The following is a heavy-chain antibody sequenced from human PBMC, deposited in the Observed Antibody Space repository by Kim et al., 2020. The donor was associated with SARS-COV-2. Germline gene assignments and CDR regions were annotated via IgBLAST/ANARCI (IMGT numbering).Heavy chain of an antibody. V-gene: IGHV4-31*02. CDR2: GST. J-gene: IGHJ5*02. Sequence: GSTFYNPSLKGRVTISVDTSKNQFSLKLSSVTAAGTAVYYCAREHTGWFDPWGQGTLVTVSS. CDR3: AREHTGWFDP.